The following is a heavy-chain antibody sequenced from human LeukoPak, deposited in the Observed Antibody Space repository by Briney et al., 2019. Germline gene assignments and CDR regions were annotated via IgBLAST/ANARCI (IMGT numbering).Heavy chain of an antibody. D-gene: IGHD4-17*01. CDR1: GFTFSSYG. V-gene: IGHV3-23*01. Sequence: GGTLRLSCAASGFTFSSYGMSWVRQAPGKGLEWVSAISGSGGSTYYADSVKGRFTISRDNSKNTLYLQMNSLRAEDTAVYYCARTGLTYLTTVTTWFNYWGQGTLVTVSS. J-gene: IGHJ4*02. CDR2: ISGSGGST. CDR3: ARTGLTYLTTVTTWFNY.